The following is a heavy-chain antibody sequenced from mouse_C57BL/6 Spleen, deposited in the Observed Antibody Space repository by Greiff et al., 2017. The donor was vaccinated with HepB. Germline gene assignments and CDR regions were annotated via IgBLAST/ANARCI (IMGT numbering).Heavy chain of an antibody. Sequence: EVQLQESGPGLVKPSQSLSLTCSVTGYSITSGYYWNWIRQFPGNKLEWMGYISYDGSNNYNPSLKNRISITRDTSKNQFFLKLNSVTTEDTATYYCAKDYGSSYGPFAYWGQGTLVTVSA. CDR1: GYSITSGYY. CDR2: ISYDGSN. V-gene: IGHV3-6*01. CDR3: AKDYGSSYGPFAY. J-gene: IGHJ3*01. D-gene: IGHD1-1*01.